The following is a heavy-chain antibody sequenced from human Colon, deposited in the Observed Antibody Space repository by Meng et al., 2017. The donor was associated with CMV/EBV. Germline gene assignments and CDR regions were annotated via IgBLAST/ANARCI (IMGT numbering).Heavy chain of an antibody. V-gene: IGHV3-23*01. CDR2: ISGSGAST. CDR1: GFTFNSYA. CDR3: AKDFRYSGTYYFDH. Sequence: GGSLRLSCVGSGFTFNSYAMSWVRQAPGKGLEWVAAISGSGASTFYTDSVKGPFTISRDNSNNTLYLQMSSLRAEATALFYCAKDFRYSGTYYFDHWGQGTLVTVSS. D-gene: IGHD1-26*01. J-gene: IGHJ4*02.